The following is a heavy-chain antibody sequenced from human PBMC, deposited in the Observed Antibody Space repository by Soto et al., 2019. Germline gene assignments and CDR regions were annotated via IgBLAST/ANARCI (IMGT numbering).Heavy chain of an antibody. CDR1: GYTFTSYA. J-gene: IGHJ4*02. CDR3: ARYCSGGSCYFRD. D-gene: IGHD2-15*01. CDR2: IIPIFGTA. V-gene: IGHV1-69*13. Sequence: SVKVSCKASGYTFTSYAISWVRQAPGQGLEWMGGIIPIFGTANYAQKFQGRVTITADESTSTAYMELSSLRSEDTAVYYCARYCSGGSCYFRDWGQGTLVTVSS.